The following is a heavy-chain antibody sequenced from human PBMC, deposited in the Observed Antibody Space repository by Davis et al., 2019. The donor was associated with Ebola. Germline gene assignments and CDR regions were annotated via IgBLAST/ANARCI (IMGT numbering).Heavy chain of an antibody. CDR1: GFTFDDYA. Sequence: GGSLRLSCAASGFTFDDYAMTWVRQVPGKGLEWVSGINWNGGSTGYVDSVKGRFTIFRDNAKNSLFLKMNNLGGEDTALYHCVRDPALVVTGGGWFFGLWGRGTLVTVSS. CDR2: INWNGGST. CDR3: VRDPALVVTGGGWFFGL. V-gene: IGHV3-20*01. J-gene: IGHJ2*01. D-gene: IGHD2-21*02.